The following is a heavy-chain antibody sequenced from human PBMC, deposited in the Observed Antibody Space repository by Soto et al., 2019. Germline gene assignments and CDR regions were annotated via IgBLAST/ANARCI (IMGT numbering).Heavy chain of an antibody. V-gene: IGHV4-34*01. D-gene: IGHD2-2*01. CDR3: ARGRVPAAMPDSYYYYMDV. CDR2: INHSGST. Sequence: SETLSLTCAVYGGSFSGYYWSWIRQPPGKGLEWIGEINHSGSTNYNPSLKSRVTISVDTSKNQFSLKLSSVTAADTAVYYCARGRVPAAMPDSYYYYMDVWGKGTTVTVS. J-gene: IGHJ6*03. CDR1: GGSFSGYY.